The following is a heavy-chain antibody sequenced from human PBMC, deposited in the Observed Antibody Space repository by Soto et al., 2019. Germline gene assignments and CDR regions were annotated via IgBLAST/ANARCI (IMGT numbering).Heavy chain of an antibody. D-gene: IGHD3-3*01. V-gene: IGHV1-24*01. J-gene: IGHJ6*02. CDR3: ATGLYARGFLEWLPYPGMDV. CDR1: GYTLTELS. Sequence: ASVKVSCKVSGYTLTELSMHWVRQAPGKGLEWMGGFDPEDGETIYAQEFQGRVTMTEDTSTDTAYMELSSLRSEDTAVYYCATGLYARGFLEWLPYPGMDVWGQGTTVTVSS. CDR2: FDPEDGET.